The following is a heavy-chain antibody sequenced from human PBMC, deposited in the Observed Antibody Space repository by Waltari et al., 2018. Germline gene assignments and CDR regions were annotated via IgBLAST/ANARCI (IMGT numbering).Heavy chain of an antibody. Sequence: EVQLVESGGGLVKPGGSLRLSCAASGFPFSSYSMNWGRQAPGKGLEWVSSISSSSSYIYYADSVKGRFTISRDNAKNSLYLQMNSLRAEDTAVYYCARDGYYGSGSNWFDPWGQGTLVTVSS. CDR1: GFPFSSYS. CDR2: ISSSSSYI. D-gene: IGHD3-10*01. J-gene: IGHJ5*02. V-gene: IGHV3-21*01. CDR3: ARDGYYGSGSNWFDP.